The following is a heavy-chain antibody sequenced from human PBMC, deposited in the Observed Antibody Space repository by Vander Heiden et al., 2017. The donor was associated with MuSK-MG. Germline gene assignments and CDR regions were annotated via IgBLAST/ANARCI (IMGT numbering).Heavy chain of an antibody. J-gene: IGHJ5*02. CDR2: INHSGST. Sequence: QVQLQQWGAGLLKPSETLSLTCAVYGGSFSGYYWSWIRQPPGKGLEWIGEINHSGSTNYNPSLKRRVTISVDTSKNQFSLKLSSVTAAETAVYYCARGLSGLCRRYCRGAWFDPWGQGTLVTVSS. CDR1: GGSFSGYY. V-gene: IGHV4-34*01. CDR3: ARGLSGLCRRYCRGAWFDP. D-gene: IGHD2-8*02.